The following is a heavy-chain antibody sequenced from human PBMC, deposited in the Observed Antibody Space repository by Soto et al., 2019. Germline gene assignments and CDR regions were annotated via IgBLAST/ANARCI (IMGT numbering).Heavy chain of an antibody. V-gene: IGHV1-3*04. D-gene: IGHD3-3*01. Sequence: ASVKVSCKASGYTFISYAMHLVRQAPGQRLEWMGWINTGNGNTKYSQKFQGRVTITRDTSATTSYMELSSLRSEDTAVYYCARSSFSVDYWGQGTLVTVSS. J-gene: IGHJ4*02. CDR1: GYTFISYA. CDR3: ARSSFSVDY. CDR2: INTGNGNT.